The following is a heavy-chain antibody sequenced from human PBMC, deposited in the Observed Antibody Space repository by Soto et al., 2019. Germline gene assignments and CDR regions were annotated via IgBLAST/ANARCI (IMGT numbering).Heavy chain of an antibody. V-gene: IGHV1-8*01. D-gene: IGHD4-17*01. J-gene: IGHJ6*03. Sequence: ASVKVSCKASGYTFTSYDINWVRQATGQGLEWMGWMNPNSGNTGYAQKFQGRVTMTRNTSISTAYMELSSLRSEDTAAYYCARSPTVTKSYYYYYMDVWGKGTSVFVS. CDR1: GYTFTSYD. CDR2: MNPNSGNT. CDR3: ARSPTVTKSYYYYYMDV.